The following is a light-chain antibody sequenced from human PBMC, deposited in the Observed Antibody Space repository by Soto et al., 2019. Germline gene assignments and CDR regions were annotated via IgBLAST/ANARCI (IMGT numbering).Light chain of an antibody. CDR1: SSDDGGYNY. CDR3: SSYTSSSTPVV. CDR2: DVS. J-gene: IGLJ2*01. Sequence: QSALTQPASVSGSPGQSITISCTGNSSDDGGYNYVSWYQQHPGKAPKLMIYDVSNRPSGVSNRFSGSKSGNTASLTISGLHAEDEADYYCSSYTSSSTPVVFGGGTKVTVL. V-gene: IGLV2-14*01.